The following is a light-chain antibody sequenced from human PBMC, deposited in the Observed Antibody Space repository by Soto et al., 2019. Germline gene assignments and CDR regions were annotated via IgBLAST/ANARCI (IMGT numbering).Light chain of an antibody. CDR2: GAS. Sequence: IVLTQSPGTLSLSPGDRATLSCRASQRVSARYLAWYHQKPGQAPRLLILGASDRATGIPERFSGSGSGTDCTLTIDRLVPEDFAMYYCQQYSDSPPTFGQGTKVDIK. V-gene: IGKV3-20*01. CDR1: QRVSARY. CDR3: QQYSDSPPT. J-gene: IGKJ1*01.